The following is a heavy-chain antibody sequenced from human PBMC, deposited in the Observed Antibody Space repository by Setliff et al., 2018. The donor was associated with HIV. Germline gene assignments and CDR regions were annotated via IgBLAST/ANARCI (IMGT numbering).Heavy chain of an antibody. J-gene: IGHJ4*02. V-gene: IGHV4-39*02. CDR3: ARDPSDGYGHFDY. CDR1: GESISGSSYS. CDR2: ITYSGSA. D-gene: IGHD5-18*01. Sequence: SETLSLTCTVSGESISGSSYSWGWIRQPSGKGPEWIGSITYSGSARYNPSLKSRVAISVDMSKNQFSLRVTSLTAADTAVYFCARDPSDGYGHFDYWGQGALVTVSS.